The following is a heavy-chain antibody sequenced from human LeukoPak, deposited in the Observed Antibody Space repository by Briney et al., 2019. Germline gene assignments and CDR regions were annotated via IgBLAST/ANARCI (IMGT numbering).Heavy chain of an antibody. CDR2: IYYSGST. D-gene: IGHD4-17*01. CDR3: ARGDYGDYVN. Sequence: SETLSLTCTVSGASISSYYWSWIRQPPGKGLEWIGSIYYSGSTNYNPSLKSRVTISVDTSKNHFSLKLSSVTAADTAVYYCARGDYGDYVNWGQGSLVTVSS. J-gene: IGHJ4*02. V-gene: IGHV4-59*01. CDR1: GASISSYY.